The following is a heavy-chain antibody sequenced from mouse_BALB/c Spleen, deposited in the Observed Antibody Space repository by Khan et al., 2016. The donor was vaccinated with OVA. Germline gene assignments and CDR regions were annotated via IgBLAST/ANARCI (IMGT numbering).Heavy chain of an antibody. D-gene: IGHD2-4*01. CDR3: ARKDYYDYDPFPF. V-gene: IGHV3-2*02. CDR1: GYSITSEYA. CDR2: INYSGNT. J-gene: IGHJ3*01. Sequence: EVQLVESGPGLVKPSQSLSLTCTVTGYSITSEYAWNWIRQFPGNKLEWMGYINYSGNTRLNPSLKSRTSITRDTSKKQFFLQLNSLTTEDTATYYCARKDYYDYDPFPFWGQGTLVTVSA.